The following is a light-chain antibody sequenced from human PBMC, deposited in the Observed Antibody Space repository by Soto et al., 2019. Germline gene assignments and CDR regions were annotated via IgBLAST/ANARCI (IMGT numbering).Light chain of an antibody. V-gene: IGKV1-5*03. Sequence: DIQMTQSPSTLSASIGDRVSITCRASQSVSVWLAWYQQKPGKAPRLLIHKASSLESGVPSRFSGSGSGTEFTLTISSLQPDDSATYYCQQYDSYWTFGQGTKVEIK. J-gene: IGKJ1*01. CDR1: QSVSVW. CDR3: QQYDSYWT. CDR2: KAS.